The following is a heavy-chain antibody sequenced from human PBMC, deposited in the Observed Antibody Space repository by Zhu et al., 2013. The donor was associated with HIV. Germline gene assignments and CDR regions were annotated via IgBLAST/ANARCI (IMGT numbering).Heavy chain of an antibody. Sequence: EVLVVQSGAEVRKPGATVKISCKVSGATLTDFFIHWVQQAPGRGLEWVGLIDPEEGEAVYAQRFQGRVTITADTSRDIVYMELTSLRSEDTAIFYCATVPXSGXTYTLDIWGQGTMVTVSS. J-gene: IGHJ3*02. CDR2: IDPEEGEA. D-gene: IGHD3-10*01. CDR3: ATVPXSGXTYTLDI. CDR1: GATLTDFF. V-gene: IGHV1-69-2*01.